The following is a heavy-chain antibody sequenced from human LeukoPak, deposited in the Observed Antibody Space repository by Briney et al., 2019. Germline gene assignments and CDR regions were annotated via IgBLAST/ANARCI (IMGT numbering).Heavy chain of an antibody. CDR3: AREPVGCSSTSCYTRGDWFDP. J-gene: IGHJ5*02. CDR2: INSDGSGT. CDR1: GFTLSRNW. V-gene: IGHV3-74*01. Sequence: GGSLRLSCSASGFTLSRNWMHWVRQAPGKGLVWVSRINSDGSGTNYADSVKGRFTISRDNAKNSLYLQMNSLRAEDTAVYYCAREPVGCSSTSCYTRGDWFDPWGQGTLVTVSS. D-gene: IGHD2-2*02.